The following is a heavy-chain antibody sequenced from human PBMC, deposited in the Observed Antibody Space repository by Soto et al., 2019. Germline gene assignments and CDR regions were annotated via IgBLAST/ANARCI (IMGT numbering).Heavy chain of an antibody. J-gene: IGHJ4*02. Sequence: KPGGSLRLSCASSGFTFSTYTMNWVRQAPGKGLEWVSSINGRGNYIYYAESVKGRFTISRDNAKNSLYLQMDRLRAEDTALYYCVREDGKVGTNSAFDYWGLGALGTVSS. CDR2: INGRGNYI. V-gene: IGHV3-21*01. CDR1: GFTFSTYT. CDR3: VREDGKVGTNSAFDY. D-gene: IGHD1-26*01.